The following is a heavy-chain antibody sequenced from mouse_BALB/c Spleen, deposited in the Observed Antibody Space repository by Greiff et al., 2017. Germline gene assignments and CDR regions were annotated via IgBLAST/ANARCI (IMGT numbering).Heavy chain of an antibody. CDR1: GYTFTSYV. D-gene: IGHD1-1*01. Sequence: EVQLQQSGPELVKPGASVKMSCKASGYTFTSYVMHWVKQKPGQGLEWIGYINPYNDGTKYNEKFKGKATLTSDKSSSTAYMELSSLTSEDSAVYYCARCYYYGSSYGYFDVWGAGTTVTVSS. V-gene: IGHV1-14*01. J-gene: IGHJ1*01. CDR2: INPYNDGT. CDR3: ARCYYYGSSYGYFDV.